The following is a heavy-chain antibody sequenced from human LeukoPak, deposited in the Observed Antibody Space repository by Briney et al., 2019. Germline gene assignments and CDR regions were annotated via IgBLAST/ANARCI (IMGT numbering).Heavy chain of an antibody. D-gene: IGHD3-16*01. CDR1: GFTFSSYA. V-gene: IGHV3-23*01. CDR3: AIIPRLEVEYYFDY. Sequence: QTGGSLRLSCAASGFTFSSYAMSWVRQAPGKGLEWVSAISGSGGSTYYADSVKGRFTISRDNSKNTLYLQMNSLRAEDTAVYYCAIIPRLEVEYYFDYWGQGTLVTVSS. CDR2: ISGSGGST. J-gene: IGHJ4*02.